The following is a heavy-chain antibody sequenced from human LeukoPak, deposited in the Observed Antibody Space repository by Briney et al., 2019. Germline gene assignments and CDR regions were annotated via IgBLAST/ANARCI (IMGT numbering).Heavy chain of an antibody. CDR3: ARDKSSSWRYYYYYYMDV. CDR1: GGSISSYY. CDR2: IYYSGST. J-gene: IGHJ6*03. D-gene: IGHD6-13*01. V-gene: IGHV4-59*12. Sequence: SETLSLTCTVSGGSISSYYWSWIRQPPGKGLEWIGYIYYSGSTNYNPSLKSRVTISVDTSKNQFSLKLSSVTAADTAVYYCARDKSSSWRYYYYYYMDVWGKGTTVTVSS.